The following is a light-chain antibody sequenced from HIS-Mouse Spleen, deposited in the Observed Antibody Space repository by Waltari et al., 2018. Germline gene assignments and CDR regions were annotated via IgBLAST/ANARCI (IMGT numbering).Light chain of an antibody. V-gene: IGLV2-11*01. CDR3: CSYAGSYGVV. Sequence: QSALTQPRSVSGSPGQSVTISCTGTSSDVGGYNYVPWYQQHPGKAPKLMIYDVSKRPSGVPDRFSGSKSGNMASLTISGLQAEDEADYYCCSYAGSYGVVFGGGTKLTVL. CDR2: DVS. J-gene: IGLJ2*01. CDR1: SSDVGGYNY.